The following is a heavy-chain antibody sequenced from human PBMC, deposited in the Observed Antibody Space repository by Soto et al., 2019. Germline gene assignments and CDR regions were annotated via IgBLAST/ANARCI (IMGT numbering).Heavy chain of an antibody. D-gene: IGHD4-17*01. CDR2: IIPILGIA. CDR3: ASATVTTFDY. Sequence: QVQLVQSGAEVKKPGSSVKVSCKASGGTFSSYTISWVRQAPGQGLEWMGRIIPILGIANYAQKFQGRVTITVDKSMITAYMELSSLRSEDTAVYYCASATVTTFDYCGQGTLVTVSS. CDR1: GGTFSSYT. V-gene: IGHV1-69*02. J-gene: IGHJ4*02.